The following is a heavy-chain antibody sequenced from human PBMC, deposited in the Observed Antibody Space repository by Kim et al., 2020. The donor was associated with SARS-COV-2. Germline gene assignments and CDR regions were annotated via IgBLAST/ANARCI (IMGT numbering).Heavy chain of an antibody. CDR3: VRQPSLSWLDY. CDR2: VSYSGST. V-gene: IGHV4-39*01. CDR1: GGSISSSNYY. D-gene: IGHD6-13*01. J-gene: IGHJ4*02. Sequence: SETLSLTCTVSGGSISSSNYYWGWIRQPPGKGLEWITSVSYSGSTYYNPSLKSRVTISVDTSKRQFSLKLRSVTAADTAVYYCVRQPSLSWLDYWGQGTLVTVSS.